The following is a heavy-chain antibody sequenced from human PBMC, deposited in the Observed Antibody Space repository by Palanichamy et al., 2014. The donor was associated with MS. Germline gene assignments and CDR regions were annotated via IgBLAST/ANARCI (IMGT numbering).Heavy chain of an antibody. V-gene: IGHV4-39*01. Sequence: QLQLQESGPGLVKPSETLSLTCTVSGGSISSSSYSWGWIRQPPGKGLEWIGSIDYSGTTHYNPALKSRVTISVDTSKNQFSLKLSSVTAADMAVYYCARRVRGNRSSSWYLIDYWGQGTLVTVAS. CDR2: IDYSGTT. J-gene: IGHJ4*02. D-gene: IGHD6-13*01. CDR1: GGSISSSSYS. CDR3: ARRVRGNRSSSWYLIDY.